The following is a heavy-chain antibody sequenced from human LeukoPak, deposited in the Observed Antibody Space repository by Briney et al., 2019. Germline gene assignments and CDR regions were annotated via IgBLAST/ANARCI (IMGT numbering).Heavy chain of an antibody. D-gene: IGHD4-17*01. CDR1: GFTFSSYT. CDR2: ISNDGSNE. Sequence: GGSLRLSCAASGFTFSSYTMHWVRQAPGKGLEWVAVISNDGSNEYYADSVKGRFTISRDDSKNTLYLQMNSLRAEDTAVYYCARGDYGDYHFDYWGQGTLVTVSS. V-gene: IGHV3-30*04. J-gene: IGHJ4*02. CDR3: ARGDYGDYHFDY.